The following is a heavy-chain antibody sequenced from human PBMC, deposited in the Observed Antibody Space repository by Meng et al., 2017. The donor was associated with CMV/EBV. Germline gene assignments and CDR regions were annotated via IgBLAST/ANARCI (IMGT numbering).Heavy chain of an antibody. CDR2: ISSSSSYI. D-gene: IGHD2-15*01. J-gene: IGHJ6*02. CDR3: ARGRANTFMWVERLPYCSGGSCYDPYYYYYDMDV. Sequence: GESLKISCAASGFTFSSYSMNWVRQAPGKGLEWVSSISSSSSYIYYADSVKGRFTISRDNAKNSLYLQMNSLRAEDTAVYYCARGRANTFMWVERLPYCSGGSCYDPYYYYYDMDVWGQGTTVTVSS. V-gene: IGHV3-21*01. CDR1: GFTFSSYS.